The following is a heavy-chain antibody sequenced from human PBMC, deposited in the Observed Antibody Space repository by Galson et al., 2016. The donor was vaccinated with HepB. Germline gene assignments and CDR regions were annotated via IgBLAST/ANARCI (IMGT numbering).Heavy chain of an antibody. D-gene: IGHD6-19*01. V-gene: IGHV3-30*12. J-gene: IGHJ5*02. Sequence: SLRLSCAASGFTFSRYGTHWVRQAPGKGLEWVAVISYDGGDKHYADSVKGRFTISRDNSKNSLYLQMNNLRAEDTAVYYCARMVPLYSGGWYVRGNGWFDPWGQGTLVTVSS. CDR2: ISYDGGDK. CDR1: GFTFSRYG. CDR3: ARMVPLYSGGWYVRGNGWFDP.